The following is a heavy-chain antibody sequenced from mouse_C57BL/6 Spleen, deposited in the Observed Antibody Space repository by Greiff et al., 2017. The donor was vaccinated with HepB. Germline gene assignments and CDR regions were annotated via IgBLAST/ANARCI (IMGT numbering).Heavy chain of an antibody. CDR1: GYTFTSYW. V-gene: IGHV1-50*01. J-gene: IGHJ2*01. CDR2: IDPSDSYT. Sequence: QVQLQQPGAELVKPGASVKLSCKASGYTFTSYWMQWVKQRPGQGLEWIGEIDPSDSYTNYNQKFKGKATLTVDTSSSTAYMQLSSLTSEDSAVYYCARWEPDYWGQGTTRTVAS. D-gene: IGHD4-1*01. CDR3: ARWEPDY.